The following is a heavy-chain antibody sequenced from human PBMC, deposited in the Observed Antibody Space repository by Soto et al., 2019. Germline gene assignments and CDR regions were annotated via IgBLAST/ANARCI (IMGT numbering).Heavy chain of an antibody. V-gene: IGHV3-48*01. J-gene: IGHJ4*02. CDR2: ISSSSSTI. D-gene: IGHD2-15*01. CDR1: GFTFSSYS. CDR3: ARDSCSGGSCYSGY. Sequence: GGSLRLSCAASGFTFSSYSMNWVRQAPGKGLEWVSYISSSSSTIYYADSVKGRFTISRDNAKNSLYLQMNSLRAEDTAVYYCARDSCSGGSCYSGYWGQGTLVTVSS.